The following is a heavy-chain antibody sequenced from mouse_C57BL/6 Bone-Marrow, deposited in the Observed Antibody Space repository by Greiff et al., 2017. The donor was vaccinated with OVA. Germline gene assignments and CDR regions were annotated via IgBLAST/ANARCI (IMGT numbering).Heavy chain of an antibody. Sequence: VQLKQSGPELVKPGASVKIPCKASGYTFTDYNMDWVKQSHGKSLEWIGDINPNNGGTIYNQKFKGKATLTVDKSSSTAYMELRSLTSEDTAVYYCARPNFYYYGSSYYAMDYWGQGTSVTVSS. CDR1: GYTFTDYN. D-gene: IGHD1-1*01. V-gene: IGHV1-18*01. J-gene: IGHJ4*01. CDR2: INPNNGGT. CDR3: ARPNFYYYGSSYYAMDY.